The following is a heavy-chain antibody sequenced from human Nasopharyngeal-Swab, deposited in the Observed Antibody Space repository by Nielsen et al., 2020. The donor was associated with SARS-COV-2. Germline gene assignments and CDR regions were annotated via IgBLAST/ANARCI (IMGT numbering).Heavy chain of an antibody. CDR3: ARVTVVVADAKYFDF. D-gene: IGHD2-15*01. J-gene: IGHJ4*01. Sequence: ASVKVSCKASGYTFTSYGISWVRQAPGQGLEWMGWISAYNGNTNYAQKLQGRVTMTTDTSTSTAYMELRSLRSDDTAVYYCARVTVVVADAKYFDFWGHGTLVIVSS. CDR1: GYTFTSYG. V-gene: IGHV1-18*01. CDR2: ISAYNGNT.